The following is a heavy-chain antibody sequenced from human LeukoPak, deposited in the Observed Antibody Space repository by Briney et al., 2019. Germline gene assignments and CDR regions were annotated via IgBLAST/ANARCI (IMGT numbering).Heavy chain of an antibody. CDR3: AASVTTKPYYFDY. J-gene: IGHJ4*02. Sequence: PSQTLSLTCTVSGGSISSGGYYWSWIRQHPGKGLEWIGYIYHSGSTYYNPSLKSRVTISVDTSKNQFSLKLSSVTAADTAVYYCAASVTTKPYYFDYWGQGTLVTVSS. V-gene: IGHV4-31*03. CDR1: GGSISSGGYY. D-gene: IGHD4-17*01. CDR2: IYHSGST.